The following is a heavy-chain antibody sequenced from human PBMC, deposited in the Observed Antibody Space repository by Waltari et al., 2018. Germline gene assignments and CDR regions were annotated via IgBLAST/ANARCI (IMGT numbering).Heavy chain of an antibody. V-gene: IGHV1-8*02. CDR2: MNPNSGNT. D-gene: IGHD3-22*01. CDR1: GFTFSSYA. Sequence: VQLVESGGGLVQPGGSLRLSCAASGFTFSSYAMSWVRQAPGKGLEWMGWMNPNSGNTGYAQKFQGRVTMTRNTSISTAYMELSSLRSEDTAVYYCARLYDSSGYGAFDIWGQGTMVTVSS. CDR3: ARLYDSSGYGAFDI. J-gene: IGHJ3*02.